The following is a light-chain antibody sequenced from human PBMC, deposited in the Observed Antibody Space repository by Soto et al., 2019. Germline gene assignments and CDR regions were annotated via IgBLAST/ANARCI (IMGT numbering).Light chain of an antibody. J-gene: IGLJ1*01. CDR2: DVT. V-gene: IGLV2-14*03. Sequence: QSLLTQPAPVSGSPGQSITLSCTGTSSDVGGYNYVSWYQHHPGKAPKLIIYDVTNRPSGVSNPYSGSKSGNTASLPISGLQPEGEADYYCSSYTTSNTRQIVFGTGTKVT. CDR1: SSDVGGYNY. CDR3: SSYTTSNTRQIV.